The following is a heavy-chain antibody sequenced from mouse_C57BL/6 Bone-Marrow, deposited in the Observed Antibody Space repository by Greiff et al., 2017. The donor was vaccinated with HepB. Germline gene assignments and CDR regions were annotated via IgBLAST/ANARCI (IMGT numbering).Heavy chain of an antibody. CDR3: ARAYYDYADY. Sequence: VQLKESGAELARPGASVKLSCKASGYTFTSYGISWVKQRTGQGLEWIGEIYPRSGNTYYNEKFKGKATLTADKSSSTAYMELRSLTSEDSAVYFCARAYYDYADYWGQGTTLTVSS. V-gene: IGHV1-81*01. CDR2: IYPRSGNT. CDR1: GYTFTSYG. D-gene: IGHD2-4*01. J-gene: IGHJ2*01.